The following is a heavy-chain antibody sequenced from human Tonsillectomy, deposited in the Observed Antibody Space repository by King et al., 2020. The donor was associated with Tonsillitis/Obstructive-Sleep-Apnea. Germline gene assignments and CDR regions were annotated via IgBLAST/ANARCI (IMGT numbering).Heavy chain of an antibody. D-gene: IGHD6-6*01. CDR1: GFTFSTYG. CDR2: ISYDGTNK. CDR3: AKVVHQLVPDTYFYYFFGMDV. J-gene: IGHJ6*02. Sequence: VQLVESGGGVVQPGRSLRLSCVASGFTFSTYGMHWVRQAPGKGLEWVAVISYDGTNKYSADSVKGRFTISRDNSENTLYLQMNSLRGEVTAVYYCAKVVHQLVPDTYFYYFFGMDVWGQGTTVTVSS. V-gene: IGHV3-30*18.